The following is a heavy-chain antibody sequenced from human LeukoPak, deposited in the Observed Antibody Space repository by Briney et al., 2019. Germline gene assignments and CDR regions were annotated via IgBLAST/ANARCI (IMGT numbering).Heavy chain of an antibody. CDR2: IIPILGIA. Sequence: SVKVSCKASGGTFSSYAISWVRQAPGQGLEWMGRIIPILGIANYAQKFQGRVTITADKSTSTAYMELSSLRSEDTAVYYCARGYCNSTSCYNSFWFDPWGQGTLVTVSS. CDR1: GGTFSSYA. V-gene: IGHV1-69*04. J-gene: IGHJ5*02. D-gene: IGHD2-2*02. CDR3: ARGYCNSTSCYNSFWFDP.